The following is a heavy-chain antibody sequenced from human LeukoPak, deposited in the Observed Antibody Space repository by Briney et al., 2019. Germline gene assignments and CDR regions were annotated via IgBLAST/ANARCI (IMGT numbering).Heavy chain of an antibody. J-gene: IGHJ6*02. CDR1: GGSFSGYY. V-gene: IGHV4-34*01. CDR3: ARVTHRYYYYGMDV. Sequence: SETLSLTCAVYGGSFSGYYWNWIRQPPGKGLEWIGEINHSGSTNYNPSLKSRVTISVDTSKNQFSLKLSSVTAADTAVYYCARVTHRYYYYGMDVWGQGTTVTVSS. CDR2: INHSGST. D-gene: IGHD1-14*01.